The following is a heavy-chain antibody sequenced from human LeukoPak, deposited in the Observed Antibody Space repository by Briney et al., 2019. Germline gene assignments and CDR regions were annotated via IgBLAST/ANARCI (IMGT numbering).Heavy chain of an antibody. V-gene: IGHV3-30-3*01. CDR1: GFTFSSYA. Sequence: GGSLRLSCAASGFTFSSYAMHWVRQAPGKGLEWVAVISYDGSNKYYADSVKGRFTISRDSSKNTLYLQMNSLRAEDTAVYYCARDGARALDAFDIWGQGTMVTVSS. CDR3: ARDGARALDAFDI. CDR2: ISYDGSNK. D-gene: IGHD3-10*01. J-gene: IGHJ3*02.